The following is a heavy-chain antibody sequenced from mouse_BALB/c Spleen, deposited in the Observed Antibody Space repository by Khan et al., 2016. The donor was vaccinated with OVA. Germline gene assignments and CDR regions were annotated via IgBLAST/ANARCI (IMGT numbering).Heavy chain of an antibody. CDR2: INPHIGET. J-gene: IGHJ2*01. Sequence: VRLQQSGPELVRPGASVKISCKASGYSFTGYFMNWVMQSHGKSLEWIGRINPHIGETFYNQRFKDKATLTVDESSSTAHMGLRSLASEDSAVYYCTRIYRSDFDYWGQGTTLTVSS. CDR3: TRIYRSDFDY. V-gene: IGHV1-20*02. D-gene: IGHD1-1*01. CDR1: GYSFTGYF.